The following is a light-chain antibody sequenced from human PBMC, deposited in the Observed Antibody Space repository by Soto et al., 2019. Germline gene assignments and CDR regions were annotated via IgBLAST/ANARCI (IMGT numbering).Light chain of an antibody. V-gene: IGLV2-11*01. CDR2: DVT. CDR1: SSDVGGYNY. CDR3: CSYAGSDILI. Sequence: QSALTQPRSVSGSPGQSVTISCTGTSSDVGGYNYVSWYQRHPGKAPKLIISDVTKRPSGVSDRFSGSKSGNTASLTISGLQAEDEADYDCCSYAGSDILIFGGGTKLTVL. J-gene: IGLJ2*01.